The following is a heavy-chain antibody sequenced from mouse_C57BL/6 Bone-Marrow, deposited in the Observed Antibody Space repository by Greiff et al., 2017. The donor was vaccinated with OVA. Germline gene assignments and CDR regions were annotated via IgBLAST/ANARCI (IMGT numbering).Heavy chain of an antibody. CDR3: ARSLITTVVAPYFDY. CDR1: GYTFTDYY. Sequence: EVQLQQSGPELVKPGASVKISCKASGYTFTDYYMNWVKQSHGKSLEWIGDINPNNGGTSYNQKFKGKATLTVDKSSSTAYMELRSLTSEDSAVYYCARSLITTVVAPYFDYWGKGTTLTVSS. D-gene: IGHD1-1*01. J-gene: IGHJ2*01. CDR2: INPNNGGT. V-gene: IGHV1-26*01.